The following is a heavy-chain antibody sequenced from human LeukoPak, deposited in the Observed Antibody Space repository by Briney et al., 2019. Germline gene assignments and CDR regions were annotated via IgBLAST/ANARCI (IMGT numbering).Heavy chain of an antibody. J-gene: IGHJ4*02. CDR3: AKARFPKGYDSSGGFDY. CDR2: ISGSDSRT. V-gene: IGHV3-23*01. D-gene: IGHD3-22*01. CDR1: GFTFSNYA. Sequence: GAFLRLSCAASGFTFSNYAMTWVRQAPGKGLEWVSLISGSDSRTYHADSVKGRFTISRDNSKNTLYLQMDRLRAEDTAVYYCAKARFPKGYDSSGGFDYWGQGPLVTVSS.